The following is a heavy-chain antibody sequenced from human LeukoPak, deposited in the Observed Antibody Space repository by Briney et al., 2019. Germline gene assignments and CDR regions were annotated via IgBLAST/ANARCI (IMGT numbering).Heavy chain of an antibody. J-gene: IGHJ4*02. CDR2: ISAYNGNT. CDR1: GYTFTSYG. V-gene: IGHV1-18*01. CDR3: ARAGGYCSGGSCYSYFDY. D-gene: IGHD2-15*01. Sequence: ASVKVSCKASGYTFTSYGISWVRQAPGQGLEWMGWISAYNGNTNYAQKLQGRVTMATDTSTSTAYMELSSLRSEDTAVYYCARAGGYCSGGSCYSYFDYWGQGTLVTVSS.